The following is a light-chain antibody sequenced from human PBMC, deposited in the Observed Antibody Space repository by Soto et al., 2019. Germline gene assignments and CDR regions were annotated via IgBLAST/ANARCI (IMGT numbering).Light chain of an antibody. CDR1: SRDVVGYNY. Sequence: QSVLNQAPSASRSPGQSVTISFTGTSRDVVGYNYVSWYQQYPGRAPKLMIYEVTKRPSGVPDRFSGSKSGNTASLTVSGLQAEDEADYYCSSYAASNNFYFVFGGGTKVTVL. J-gene: IGLJ3*02. CDR3: SSYAASNNFYFV. CDR2: EVT. V-gene: IGLV2-8*01.